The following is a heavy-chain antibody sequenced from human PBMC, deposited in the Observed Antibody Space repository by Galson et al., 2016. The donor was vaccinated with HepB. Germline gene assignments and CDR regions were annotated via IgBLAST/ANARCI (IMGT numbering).Heavy chain of an antibody. Sequence: QSGAEVKKPGESLKISCKGSGHNFTSYWIAWVRQMPGKGLEWMGIIYPSDSDTRYSSSFQGQVSISADKSINPAYLQWSSLQASDTAMYYCARSYDTSGYPDAFDIWGQGTMVTVSS. J-gene: IGHJ3*02. CDR1: GHNFTSYW. CDR3: ARSYDTSGYPDAFDI. D-gene: IGHD3-22*01. CDR2: IYPSDSDT. V-gene: IGHV5-51*01.